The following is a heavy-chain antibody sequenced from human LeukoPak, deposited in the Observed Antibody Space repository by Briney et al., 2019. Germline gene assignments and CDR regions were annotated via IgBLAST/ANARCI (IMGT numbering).Heavy chain of an antibody. Sequence: GSLRLSCEASGSTFGSHAMYWVRQAPGKGLEWVAGIFGSGGSPHYADPVKGRFTISRDNSRNTVYLQINSLRAEDTAVYYCGKTTVGYSSGQKPAWPVDYWGQGTLVTVSS. J-gene: IGHJ4*02. CDR2: IFGSGGSP. D-gene: IGHD5-18*01. CDR1: GSTFGSHA. CDR3: GKTTVGYSSGQKPAWPVDY. V-gene: IGHV3-23*01.